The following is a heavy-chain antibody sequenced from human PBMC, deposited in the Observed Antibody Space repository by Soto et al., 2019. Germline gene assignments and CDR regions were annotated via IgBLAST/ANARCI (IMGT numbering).Heavy chain of an antibody. V-gene: IGHV1-8*01. J-gene: IGHJ4*02. Sequence: ASVKVSCKAFGYTFTDYDINWVRQAAGQAPEWMGWMNPNTGNTAYAQKFQGRLTLTRDTSTDTAYLDLSSLTSEDTAVYYCARGFSSYSDLWAQGTLVTVS. D-gene: IGHD6-13*01. CDR1: GYTFTDYD. CDR3: ARGFSSYSDL. CDR2: MNPNTGNT.